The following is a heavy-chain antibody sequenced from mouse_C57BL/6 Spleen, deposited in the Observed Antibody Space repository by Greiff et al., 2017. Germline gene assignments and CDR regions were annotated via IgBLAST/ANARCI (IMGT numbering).Heavy chain of an antibody. CDR2: IYPSDSET. CDR1: GYTFTSYW. Sequence: QVQLQQPGAELVRPGSSVKLSCKASGYTFTSYWMDWVKQRPGQGLEWIGNIYPSDSETHYNQKFKDKATLTVDKSSSTAYMQLSSLTSEDSAVYYCARGDHDGYYWYFEVWGTGTTVTVST. CDR3: ARGDHDGYYWYFEV. V-gene: IGHV1-61*01. J-gene: IGHJ1*03. D-gene: IGHD2-3*01.